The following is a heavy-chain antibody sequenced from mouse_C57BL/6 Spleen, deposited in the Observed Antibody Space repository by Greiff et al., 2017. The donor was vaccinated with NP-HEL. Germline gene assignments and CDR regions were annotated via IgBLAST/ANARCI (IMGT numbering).Heavy chain of an antibody. CDR1: GYAFSSSW. Sequence: QVQLQQSGPELVKPGASVKISCKASGYAFSSSWMNWVKQRPGKGLEWIGRIYPGDGDTNYNGKFKGKATLTADKSSSTAYMQLSSLTSEDSAVYFCAGIYDYEAWFAYWGQGTLVTVSA. V-gene: IGHV1-82*01. CDR2: IYPGDGDT. CDR3: AGIYDYEAWFAY. J-gene: IGHJ3*01. D-gene: IGHD2-4*01.